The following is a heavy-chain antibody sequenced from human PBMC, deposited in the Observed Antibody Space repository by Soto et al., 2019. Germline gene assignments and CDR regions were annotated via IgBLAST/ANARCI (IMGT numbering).Heavy chain of an antibody. CDR2: ISHLENT. CDR3: ARGGGYDSFDY. V-gene: IGHV4-30-2*06. D-gene: IGHD5-12*01. CDR1: GASISYGGFS. Sequence: SETLSLTCTVSGASISYGGFSWSWIRQSPGKGLEWIGYISHLENTYLHPSFKSRLTMSIDRTRNQFSLKLSSVTAADMAVYYCARGGGYDSFDYWGQGVLVTSPQ. J-gene: IGHJ4*02.